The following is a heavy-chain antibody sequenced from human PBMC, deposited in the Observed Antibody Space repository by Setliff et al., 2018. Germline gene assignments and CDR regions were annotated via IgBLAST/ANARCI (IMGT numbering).Heavy chain of an antibody. J-gene: IGHJ4*02. D-gene: IGHD4-4*01. V-gene: IGHV4-39*07. CDR3: ASYRQDVNY. CDR1: GASISSSSYY. Sequence: TSETLSLTCTVSGASISSSSYYWAWIRQPPGRGLELIGSIFYGGSTYYNPSLKSRVTISIDASKNQFSLKMRSVTAADTAVYYCASYRQDVNYWGQGTLVTVSS. CDR2: IFYGGST.